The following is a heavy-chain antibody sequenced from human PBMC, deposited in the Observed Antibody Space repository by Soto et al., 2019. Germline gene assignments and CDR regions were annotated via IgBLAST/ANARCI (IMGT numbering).Heavy chain of an antibody. J-gene: IGHJ6*02. Sequence: QVQLVQSGAEVKKPGSSVKVSCKASGGTFSSYTISWVRQAPGQGLEWMGRIIPILGIANYAQKFQGRVKITADKSTSIAYMELSSLRSEDTAVYYCAREDIVVVVAAIHYYGMDVWGQGTTVTVSS. CDR1: GGTFSSYT. CDR3: AREDIVVVVAAIHYYGMDV. CDR2: IIPILGIA. D-gene: IGHD2-15*01. V-gene: IGHV1-69*08.